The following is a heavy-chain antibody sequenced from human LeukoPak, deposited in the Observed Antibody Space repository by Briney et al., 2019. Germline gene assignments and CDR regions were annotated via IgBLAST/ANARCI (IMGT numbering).Heavy chain of an antibody. CDR2: INSDGSSA. CDR3: ARHLTYGGWNS. J-gene: IGHJ4*02. D-gene: IGHD4-23*01. CDR1: GFTFSSYW. V-gene: IGHV3-74*01. Sequence: PGGSLRLSCAASGFTFSSYWMQWVRQAPGKGLVWVSRINSDGSSASYADSVKGRFTISRDNAKNTLYLQMNSLRAEDTAVYCCARHLTYGGWNSWGQGTLVTVSS.